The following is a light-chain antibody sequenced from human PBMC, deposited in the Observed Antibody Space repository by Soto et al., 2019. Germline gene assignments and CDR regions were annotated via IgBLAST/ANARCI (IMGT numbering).Light chain of an antibody. Sequence: QSVLTQPPSASGTPGQRVTISCSGSSSNIGSNYVYWYQQLPGTAPKLLIYRNNQRPSGVPDRFSGSKSGTSASLAISGLRSEDEADYYCGAWDDSLSGRVVFGGGTKLTVL. V-gene: IGLV1-47*01. CDR1: SSNIGSNY. CDR2: RNN. CDR3: GAWDDSLSGRVV. J-gene: IGLJ2*01.